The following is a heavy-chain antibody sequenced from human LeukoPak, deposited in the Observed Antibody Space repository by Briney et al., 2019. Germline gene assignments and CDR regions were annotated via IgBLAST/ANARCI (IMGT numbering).Heavy chain of an antibody. CDR2: ISYDGSNK. D-gene: IGHD2-2*01. J-gene: IGHJ4*02. CDR1: GFTFTTYW. V-gene: IGHV3-30*18. Sequence: GGSLRLSCAASGFTFTTYWMHWVRQAPGKGLEWLAVISYDGSNKYYADSVKGRFTISRDNSKNTLYLQMNSLRAEDTAVYYCAKDRHQLLTYYFDYWGQGTLVTVSS. CDR3: AKDRHQLLTYYFDY.